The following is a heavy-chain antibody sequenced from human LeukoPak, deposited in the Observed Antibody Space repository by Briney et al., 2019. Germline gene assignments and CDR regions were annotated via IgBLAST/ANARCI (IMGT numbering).Heavy chain of an antibody. Sequence: PGGSLRLSCAASGFTLDDYGMSWVRQAPGKGLEWVSGINWNGDSTGYADSVKGRFTISRDNAKNSLYLQMNSLTAEDTALYYCARSKGYYYYYYMDVWGKGTTVTVSS. CDR2: INWNGDST. CDR1: GFTLDDYG. CDR3: ARSKGYYYYYYMDV. J-gene: IGHJ6*03. V-gene: IGHV3-20*04.